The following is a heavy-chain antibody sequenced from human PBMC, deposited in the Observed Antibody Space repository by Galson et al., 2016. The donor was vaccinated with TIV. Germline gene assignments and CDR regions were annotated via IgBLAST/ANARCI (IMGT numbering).Heavy chain of an antibody. CDR1: GFSFSRYG. D-gene: IGHD6-13*01. Sequence: SLRLSCAASGFSFSRYGMHWVCQVPGKGLEWVALISYDGTDKYYADSVKGRFTISRDNSKNMLYLQINTLGAEDTAVYFCASEERYSISSYHFNYWGQGTLVTVSS. J-gene: IGHJ4*02. CDR2: ISYDGTDK. V-gene: IGHV3-30*03. CDR3: ASEERYSISSYHFNY.